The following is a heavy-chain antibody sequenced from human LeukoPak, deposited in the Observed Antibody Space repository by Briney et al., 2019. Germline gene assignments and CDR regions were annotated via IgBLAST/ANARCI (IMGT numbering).Heavy chain of an antibody. CDR3: ARRVAAYYDAFDI. CDR2: IYPGDSDT. D-gene: IGHD6-6*01. J-gene: IGHJ3*02. CDR1: GYSFTSYW. Sequence: HGESLKISCKGSGYSFTSYWIGWVCQMPGKGLEWMGIIYPGDSDTRCSPSFQGQVTISADKSISTAYLQWSSLKASDTAMYYCARRVAAYYDAFDIWGQGTMVTVSS. V-gene: IGHV5-51*01.